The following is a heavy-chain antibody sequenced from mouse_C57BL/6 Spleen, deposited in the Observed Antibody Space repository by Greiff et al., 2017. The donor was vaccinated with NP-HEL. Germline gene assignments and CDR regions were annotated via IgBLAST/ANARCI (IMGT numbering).Heavy chain of an antibody. J-gene: IGHJ1*03. D-gene: IGHD4-1*01. Sequence: EVKLVESGGGLVKPGGSLKLSCAASGFTFSDYGMHWVRQAPEKGLEWVAYISSGSSTIYYADTVKGRFTISRDNAKNTLFLQMTSLRSEDTAMYYCARALTGGFDVWGTGTTVTVSS. CDR1: GFTFSDYG. V-gene: IGHV5-17*01. CDR3: ARALTGGFDV. CDR2: ISSGSSTI.